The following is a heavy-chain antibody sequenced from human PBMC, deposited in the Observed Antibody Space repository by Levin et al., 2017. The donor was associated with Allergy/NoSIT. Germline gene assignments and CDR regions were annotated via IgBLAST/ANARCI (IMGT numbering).Heavy chain of an antibody. CDR1: GFTFSSYG. Sequence: GGSLRLSCAASGFTFSSYGMHWVRQAPGKGLEWVAVISYDGSNKYYADSVKGRFTISRDNSKNTLYLQMNSLRAEDTAVYYCAKGRYSGYEWAEDYWGQGTLVTVSS. D-gene: IGHD5-12*01. V-gene: IGHV3-30*18. J-gene: IGHJ4*02. CDR2: ISYDGSNK. CDR3: AKGRYSGYEWAEDY.